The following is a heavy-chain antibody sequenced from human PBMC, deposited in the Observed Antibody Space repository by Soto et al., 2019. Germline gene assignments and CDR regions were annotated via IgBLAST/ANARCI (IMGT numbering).Heavy chain of an antibody. CDR1: GFTFSSYA. J-gene: IGHJ3*02. Sequence: PGGSLRLSCAASGFTFSSYAMHWVRQAPGKGLEWVAVISYDGSNKYYAESVKGRFTISRDNSKNTLYLQMNSLRAEDTAVYYCARVSFITMIVAALDIWGQGTMVTVSS. CDR3: ARVSFITMIVAALDI. D-gene: IGHD3-22*01. V-gene: IGHV3-30-3*01. CDR2: ISYDGSNK.